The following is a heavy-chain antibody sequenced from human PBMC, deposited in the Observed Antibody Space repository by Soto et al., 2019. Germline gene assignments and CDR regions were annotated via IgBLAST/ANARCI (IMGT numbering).Heavy chain of an antibody. Sequence: SETLSLTCDVSGGSITNNWWSWVRQPPGEGLEWIGEIDHSGNTNYNPSLKSRVTISIDKSKNQFFLKLSSVTAADTAVYYCVGNGAYALNYWGQGSLVTAPQ. V-gene: IGHV4-4*02. J-gene: IGHJ4*02. CDR1: GGSITNNW. CDR2: IDHSGNT. CDR3: VGNGAYALNY. D-gene: IGHD4-17*01.